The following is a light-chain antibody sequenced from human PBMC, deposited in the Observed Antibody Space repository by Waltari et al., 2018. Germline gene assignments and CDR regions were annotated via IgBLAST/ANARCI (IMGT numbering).Light chain of an antibody. CDR3: SSFTDTHTLL. CDR2: DVT. CDR1: SNDVGASHF. V-gene: IGLV2-14*03. J-gene: IGLJ2*01. Sequence: QSALTQPASVSGSPGPSITLSCTGTSNDVGASHFVSWYQQHPGRAPQLMIYDVTERPSGISYRFSGSKSANTASLTISGLLPEDEAIYYCSSFTDTHTLLFGGGTTVTVL.